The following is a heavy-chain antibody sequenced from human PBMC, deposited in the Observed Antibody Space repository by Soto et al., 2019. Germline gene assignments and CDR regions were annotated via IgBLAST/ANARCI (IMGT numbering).Heavy chain of an antibody. CDR1: GFTFSSYA. Sequence: VQLLESGGGLVQPGGSLRLSCAASGFTFSSYAISWVRQAPGQGLEWMGGIIPIFGTANYAQKFQGRVTITADKSTSTAYMELSSLRSEDTAVYYCARSHPMYSSGLEYWGQGTLVTVSS. CDR2: IIPIFGTA. CDR3: ARSHPMYSSGLEY. J-gene: IGHJ4*02. D-gene: IGHD6-19*01. V-gene: IGHV1-69*06.